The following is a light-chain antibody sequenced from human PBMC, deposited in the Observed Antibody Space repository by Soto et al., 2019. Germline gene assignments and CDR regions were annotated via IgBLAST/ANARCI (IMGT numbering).Light chain of an antibody. CDR2: DAS. J-gene: IGKJ1*01. CDR3: QQRSNWPCT. Sequence: EVVLTQSPATLSLSPGERAALSCRASQSVSSYLAWYQQKPGQAPRLLIYDASNRATGIPARFSGSGSGTDFTLSISSLEPEDSAVYYCQQRSNWPCTFGQGTKVEIK. V-gene: IGKV3-11*01. CDR1: QSVSSY.